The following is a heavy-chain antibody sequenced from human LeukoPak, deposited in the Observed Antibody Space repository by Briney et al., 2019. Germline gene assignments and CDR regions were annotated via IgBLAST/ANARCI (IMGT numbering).Heavy chain of an antibody. CDR2: TYFRSKWYT. V-gene: IGHV6-1*01. D-gene: IGHD3-9*01. CDR3: AGVTGSDEFCHL. J-gene: IGHJ2*01. CDR1: GDIDPSNIAA. Sequence: SQTLPHTCPISGDIDPSNIAAWNWIRQPPSGGLEWLGSTYFRSKWYTDYAISLRSRLTTSADTSKNQCSLQLNSVEPEETARYYCAGVTGSDEFCHLWGRGALGTDSS.